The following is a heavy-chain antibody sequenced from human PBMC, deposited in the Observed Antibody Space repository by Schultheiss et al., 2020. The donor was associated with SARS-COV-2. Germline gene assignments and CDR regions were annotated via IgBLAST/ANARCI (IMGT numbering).Heavy chain of an antibody. CDR3: ARARGYYYDSSGYGNAFDI. CDR2: IYYSGST. Sequence: SQTLPLTCAVYGGSFSGYYWSWIRQPPGKGLEWIGYIYYSGSTNYNPSLKSRVTISVDTSKNQFSLKLSSVTAADTAVYYCARARGYYYDSSGYGNAFDIWGQGTMVTGSS. V-gene: IGHV4-59*01. CDR1: GGSFSGYY. D-gene: IGHD3-22*01. J-gene: IGHJ3*02.